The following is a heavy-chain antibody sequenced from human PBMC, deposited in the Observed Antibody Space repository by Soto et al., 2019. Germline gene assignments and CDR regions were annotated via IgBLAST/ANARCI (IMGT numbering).Heavy chain of an antibody. CDR3: ARIWYGDHRDLHSFPTRGTSDL. CDR2: SFYSGIT. J-gene: IGHJ2*01. CDR1: GVSISSVDYY. D-gene: IGHD2-8*01. Sequence: LSLTCTVSGVSISSVDYYWSWIRQPPGKGLEWIGYSFYSGITDYSPSLKSRVAISVDTSKNQFSLKLSFVTAADTAVYYCARIWYGDHRDLHSFPTRGTSDL. V-gene: IGHV4-30-4*01.